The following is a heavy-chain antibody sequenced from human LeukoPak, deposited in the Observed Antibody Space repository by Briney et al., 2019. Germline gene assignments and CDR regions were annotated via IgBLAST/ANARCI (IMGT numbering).Heavy chain of an antibody. CDR3: ASVTYASGSYFFDY. CDR1: GFTFSSYG. Sequence: GGSLRLSCAASGFTFSSYGMSWVRQAPGKGLEWVSAISGSGGSTYYADSVKGRFTISRDSSKNTVYLQMNRLRAEDTAVYYCASVTYASGSYFFDYWGQGTLVTVSS. CDR2: ISGSGGST. D-gene: IGHD3-10*01. V-gene: IGHV3-23*01. J-gene: IGHJ4*02.